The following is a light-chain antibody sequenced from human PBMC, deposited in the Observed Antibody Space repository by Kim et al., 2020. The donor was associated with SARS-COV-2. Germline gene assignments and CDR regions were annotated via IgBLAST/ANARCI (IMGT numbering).Light chain of an antibody. CDR2: AVF. J-gene: IGKJ5*01. V-gene: IGKV1-39*01. CDR3: QQSYTMPLT. CDR1: QSVSNT. Sequence: DIQMTQSPSSLSASVGDRVTITCRASQSVSNTLNWYQQKAWRAPKLLIYAVFNLQSGVPSRFSGSGSGTDFSLTISNLQPEDFGIYYCQQSYTMPLTFGQGTRLEIK.